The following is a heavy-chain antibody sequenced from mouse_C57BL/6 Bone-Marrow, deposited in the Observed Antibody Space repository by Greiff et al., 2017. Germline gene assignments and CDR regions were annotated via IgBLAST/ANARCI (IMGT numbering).Heavy chain of an antibody. Sequence: EVQLQQSGAELVRPGASVKLSCTASGFNIKDYYMHWVKQRPEQGLEWIGRIDPEDGDTEYAPKFQGKATMTADTSSNTAYLQPSSLTSEDTAVYYCTTGYYGSSYDYAMDYWGQGTSVTVSS. V-gene: IGHV14-1*01. CDR2: IDPEDGDT. CDR1: GFNIKDYY. CDR3: TTGYYGSSYDYAMDY. D-gene: IGHD1-1*01. J-gene: IGHJ4*01.